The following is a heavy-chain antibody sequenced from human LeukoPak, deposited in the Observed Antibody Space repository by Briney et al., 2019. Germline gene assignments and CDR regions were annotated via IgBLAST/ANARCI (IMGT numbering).Heavy chain of an antibody. J-gene: IGHJ6*03. CDR3: ARDRYYYDSSGYYYGLLSYMDV. CDR1: GFTFSSYS. D-gene: IGHD3-22*01. V-gene: IGHV3-48*01. Sequence: GGSLRLSCAASGFTFSSYSMNWVRQAPGKGLEWVSYISSSSSTIYYADSVKGRFTISRDNAKNSLYLQMNSLRAEDTAVYYCARDRYYYDSSGYYYGLLSYMDVWGKGTTVTVSS. CDR2: ISSSSSTI.